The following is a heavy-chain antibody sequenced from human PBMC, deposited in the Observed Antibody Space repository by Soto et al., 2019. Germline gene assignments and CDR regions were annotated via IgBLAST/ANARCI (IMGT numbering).Heavy chain of an antibody. D-gene: IGHD6-13*01. V-gene: IGHV1-18*04. CDR2: IIPYNVDT. Sequence: ASVKVSCKASGYTFTDYYISWMRQAPGRGLEWMGWIIPYNVDTNFAQKFQGRVTMTTDTSTSTAYMELRNLRSDDTAVYYCARGGFSSSWRLDYWGQGTLVTVSS. J-gene: IGHJ4*02. CDR1: GYTFTDYY. CDR3: ARGGFSSSWRLDY.